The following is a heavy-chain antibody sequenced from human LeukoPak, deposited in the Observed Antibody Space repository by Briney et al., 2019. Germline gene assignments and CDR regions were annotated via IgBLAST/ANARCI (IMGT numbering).Heavy chain of an antibody. V-gene: IGHV3-30*02. Sequence: PGGSLRLSCAASGFTFSSYGMHWVRQAPGKGLEWVAFIRYDGSNKYYADSVKGRFTISRDNSKNTLYLQMSSLRAEDTAVYYCAKAWSYCSSTSCSAPGYWGQGTLVTVSS. D-gene: IGHD2-2*01. CDR2: IRYDGSNK. CDR1: GFTFSSYG. J-gene: IGHJ4*02. CDR3: AKAWSYCSSTSCSAPGY.